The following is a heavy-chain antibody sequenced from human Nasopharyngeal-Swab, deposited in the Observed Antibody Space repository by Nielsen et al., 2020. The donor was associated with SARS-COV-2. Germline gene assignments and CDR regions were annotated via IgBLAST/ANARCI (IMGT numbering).Heavy chain of an antibody. V-gene: IGHV1-3*01. CDR1: GYTFTSYA. Sequence: ASVKVSCKASGYTFTSYAMHWVRQAPGQRLEWMGWINAGNGNTKYSQKFQGRVTITRDTSASTAYTELSSLRSEDTAVYYCARDFRQRWELLHYYYYYGMDVWGQGTTVTVSS. CDR2: INAGNGNT. D-gene: IGHD1-26*01. CDR3: ARDFRQRWELLHYYYYYGMDV. J-gene: IGHJ6*02.